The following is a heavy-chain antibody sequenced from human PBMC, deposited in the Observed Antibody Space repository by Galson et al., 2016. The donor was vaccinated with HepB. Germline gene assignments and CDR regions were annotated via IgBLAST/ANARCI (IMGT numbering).Heavy chain of an antibody. V-gene: IGHV1-18*01. CDR1: GYTFTSYG. D-gene: IGHD6-19*01. Sequence: SVKVSCKASGYTFTSYGVTWVRQAPGQGLEWMGWISAYNGNANYAQKLQGRVTMTTDTSTSTAYMELGSLRSADTAMYYCARGFGSGWYVDYWGQGTLVTVSS. CDR3: ARGFGSGWYVDY. J-gene: IGHJ4*02. CDR2: ISAYNGNA.